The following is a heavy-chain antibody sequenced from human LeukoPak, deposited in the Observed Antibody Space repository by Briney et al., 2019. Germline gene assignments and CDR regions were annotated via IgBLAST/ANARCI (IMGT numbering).Heavy chain of an antibody. J-gene: IGHJ4*02. CDR2: IKSKADGGTT. D-gene: IGHD5-12*01. CDR1: GFTFSNAW. Sequence: GGSLRLSCTASGFTFSNAWMSWVRQARGKGMEWVGRIKSKADGGTTEYAAPVTGRFSISRDDSKNTLYLQMNSLKTEHTAVYYCTTDYDASGALTPIDYWGQGTLVTVAS. CDR3: TTDYDASGALTPIDY. V-gene: IGHV3-15*01.